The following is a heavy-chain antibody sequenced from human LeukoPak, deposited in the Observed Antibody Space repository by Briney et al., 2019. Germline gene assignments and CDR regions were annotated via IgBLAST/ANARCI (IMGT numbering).Heavy chain of an antibody. J-gene: IGHJ6*03. Sequence: GGSLRLSCAASGFTVSSNYMSWVRQAPGKGLEWVSVIYSGGSTYYADSVKGRFTISRDNSKNTLYLQMNSLRAEDTAVYYCARNYGSGSYYNDDYYYMDVWGKGTTVTISS. D-gene: IGHD3-10*01. CDR1: GFTVSSNY. CDR3: ARNYGSGSYYNDDYYYMDV. V-gene: IGHV3-53*01. CDR2: IYSGGST.